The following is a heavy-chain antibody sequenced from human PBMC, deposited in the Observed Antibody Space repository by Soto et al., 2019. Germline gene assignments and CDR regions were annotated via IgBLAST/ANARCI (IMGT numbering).Heavy chain of an antibody. Sequence: QVQLVQSGAEVKKPGASVKVSCKASGYTFTSYDINWVRQATGQGLEWMGWMNPNSGNTGYAQKFQGRVTMTRNTSISTAYMELSSLRSEDTAVYYCARSQALRFLEWLSDFDYWGQGTLVTVSS. V-gene: IGHV1-8*01. D-gene: IGHD3-3*01. CDR1: GYTFTSYD. J-gene: IGHJ4*02. CDR3: ARSQALRFLEWLSDFDY. CDR2: MNPNSGNT.